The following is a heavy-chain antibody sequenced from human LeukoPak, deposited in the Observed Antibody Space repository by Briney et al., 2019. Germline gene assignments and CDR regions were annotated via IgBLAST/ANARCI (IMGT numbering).Heavy chain of an antibody. D-gene: IGHD3-3*01. J-gene: IGHJ3*02. Sequence: GSLRLSCAASGFTFSSYSMNWVRQAPGKGLEWIGSSYYSGSTYYNQTLKSRVTISVDTSKNQFSLKLSSVTAADTAVYYCARVGPIFGPSANAFDIWGQGTMVTVSS. CDR2: SYYSGST. CDR3: ARVGPIFGPSANAFDI. CDR1: GFTFSSYS. V-gene: IGHV4-38-2*01.